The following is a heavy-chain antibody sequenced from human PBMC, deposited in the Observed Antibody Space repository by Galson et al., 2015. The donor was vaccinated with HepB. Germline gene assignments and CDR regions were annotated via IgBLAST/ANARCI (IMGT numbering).Heavy chain of an antibody. D-gene: IGHD6-19*01. CDR1: GFTFSSYG. J-gene: IGHJ3*02. Sequence: SLRLSCAASGFTFSSYGMHWVRQAPGKGLEWVAVISYDGSNKYYADSVKGRFTISRDNSKNTLYLQMNSLRADDTAVYYCARSTETQQWLVRLHDAFDIWGQGTMVTVSS. CDR2: ISYDGSNK. V-gene: IGHV3-30*03. CDR3: ARSTETQQWLVRLHDAFDI.